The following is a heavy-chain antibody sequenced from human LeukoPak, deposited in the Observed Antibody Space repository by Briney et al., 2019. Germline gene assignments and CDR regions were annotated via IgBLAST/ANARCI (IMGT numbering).Heavy chain of an antibody. CDR3: ARALERYCSSTSCHDAFDI. CDR1: GGTFSSYA. D-gene: IGHD2-2*01. J-gene: IGHJ3*02. CDR2: IIPIFGTA. Sequence: GASVKVSCKASGGTFSSYAISWVRQAPGQGLEWMGGIIPIFGTANYALKFQGRVTITTDESTSTAYMELSSLRSEDTAVYYCARALERYCSSTSCHDAFDIWGQGTMVTVSS. V-gene: IGHV1-69*05.